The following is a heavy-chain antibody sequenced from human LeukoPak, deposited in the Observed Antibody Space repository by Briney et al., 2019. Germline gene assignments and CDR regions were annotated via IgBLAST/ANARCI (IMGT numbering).Heavy chain of an antibody. CDR3: ATLGYCSSTSCPMDYYYYYYMDV. Sequence: ASVKVSCKASGYTFTSYDINWVRQATGQGLEWMGWMNPNSGNTGYAQKFQGRVTMTRNTSISTAYMELSSLRSEDTAVYYCATLGYCSSTSCPMDYYYYYYMDVWGKGTTVTDSS. V-gene: IGHV1-8*01. CDR1: GYTFTSYD. D-gene: IGHD2-2*01. J-gene: IGHJ6*03. CDR2: MNPNSGNT.